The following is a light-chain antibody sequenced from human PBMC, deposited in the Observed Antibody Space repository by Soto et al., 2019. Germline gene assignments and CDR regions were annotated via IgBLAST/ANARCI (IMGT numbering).Light chain of an antibody. CDR3: SSYTRTNSWV. Sequence: QSALTQSASVSGSPGQSITISCTGTSSDVGGYNYVSWYQQHPGKAPKLIIYDVSNRPSGVSTRFSGSKSGNTASLTISGLHAEDEADYSCSSYTRTNSWVFGGGTKLTVL. CDR1: SSDVGGYNY. V-gene: IGLV2-14*01. CDR2: DVS. J-gene: IGLJ3*02.